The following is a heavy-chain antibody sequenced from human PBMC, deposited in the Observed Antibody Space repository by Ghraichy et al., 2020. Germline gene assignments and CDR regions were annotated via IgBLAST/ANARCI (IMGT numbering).Heavy chain of an antibody. CDR1: GFTFSDYY. CDR2: ISSSGSTI. J-gene: IGHJ4*02. V-gene: IGHV3-11*01. D-gene: IGHD2-2*01. Sequence: SLNISCAASGFTFSDYYMSWIRQAPGKGLEWVSYISSSGSTIYYADSVKGRFTISRDNAKNSLYLQMNSLRAEDTAVYYCARDYGSTSFDYWGQGTLVTVSS. CDR3: ARDYGSTSFDY.